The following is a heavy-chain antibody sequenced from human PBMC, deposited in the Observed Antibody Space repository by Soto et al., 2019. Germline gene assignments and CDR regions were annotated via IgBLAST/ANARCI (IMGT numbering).Heavy chain of an antibody. Sequence: ESGGGLVKPGGSLRLSCAASGISFSDYHMNWVRQAPGKGLEWVASITPSGRFINYADSVEGRFIISRDNTKNSLFLQMNSLRGEDTAVYYCAGTYDPTDYWGQGTLVTVSS. CDR3: AGTYDPTDY. CDR2: ITPSGRFI. V-gene: IGHV3-21*01. CDR1: GISFSDYH. J-gene: IGHJ4*02. D-gene: IGHD3-22*01.